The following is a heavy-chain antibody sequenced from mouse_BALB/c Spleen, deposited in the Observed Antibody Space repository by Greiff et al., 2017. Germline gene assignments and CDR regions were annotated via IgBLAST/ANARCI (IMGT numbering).Heavy chain of an antibody. V-gene: IGHV14-3*02. CDR3: ARSAVYYEPSYWYFDV. D-gene: IGHD2-4*01. CDR2: IDPANGNT. CDR1: GFNIKDTY. Sequence: EVQRVESGAELVKPGASVKLSCTASGFNIKDTYMHWVKQRPEQGLEWIGRIDPANGNTKYDPKFQGKATITADTSSNTAYLQLSSLTSEDTAVYYCARSAVYYEPSYWYFDVWGAGTTVTVSS. J-gene: IGHJ1*01.